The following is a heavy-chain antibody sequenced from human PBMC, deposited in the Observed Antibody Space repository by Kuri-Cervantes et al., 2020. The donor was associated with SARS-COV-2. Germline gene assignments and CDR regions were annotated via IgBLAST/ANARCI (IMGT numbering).Heavy chain of an antibody. V-gene: IGHV1-69*08. D-gene: IGHD2-2*01. CDR1: GGTFISSS. J-gene: IGHJ6*02. CDR2: INLMFDSA. Sequence: SVKVSCKASGGTFISSSITWVRQAPGQGLEWMGRINLMFDSANYAQKVQGRVTITADKSTRTTYMELSSLTSEDTAIYYCARVHCISVSCFSAYPLDVWGQGTTVTVSS. CDR3: ARVHCISVSCFSAYPLDV.